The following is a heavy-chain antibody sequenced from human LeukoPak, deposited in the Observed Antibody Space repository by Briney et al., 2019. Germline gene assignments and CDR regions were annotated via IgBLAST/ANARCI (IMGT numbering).Heavy chain of an antibody. V-gene: IGHV4-4*07. CDR2: IYTSGST. J-gene: IGHJ5*02. CDR1: GGSINNFY. CDR3: ARETKGWFDP. Sequence: SETLSLTCSVSGGSINNFYWTWIRQPAGKGLEWIGRIYTSGSTNYNPSLKSRVTMSVDTSKNQFSLKLSSVTAADTAVYYCARETKGWFDPWGQGTLVTVSS.